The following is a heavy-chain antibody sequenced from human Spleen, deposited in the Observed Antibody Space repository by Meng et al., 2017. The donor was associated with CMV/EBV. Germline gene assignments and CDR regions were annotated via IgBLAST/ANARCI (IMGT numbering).Heavy chain of an antibody. D-gene: IGHD3-10*01. Sequence: ASVKVSCKASGYTFTGYYMHWVPQAPGQGLEWMGWVNPNSGGTNYAQQFQGRVTMTRDTAISTAYKELSRLRYDDTAVYYCASAAITNDGMDVWGQGTTVTVSS. J-gene: IGHJ6*02. CDR1: GYTFTGYY. CDR2: VNPNSGGT. V-gene: IGHV1-2*02. CDR3: ASAAITNDGMDV.